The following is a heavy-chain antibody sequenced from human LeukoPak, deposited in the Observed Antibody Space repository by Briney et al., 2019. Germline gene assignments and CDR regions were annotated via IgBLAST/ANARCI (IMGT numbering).Heavy chain of an antibody. CDR3: VRDGGVSGYDLLDY. CDR2: INQDGSEE. D-gene: IGHD5-12*01. Sequence: PGGSLRLSCAASGFTFGSSAMSWVRQAPGKGLEWVAHINQDGSEEHYMDSVKARFTISRDNAKNSLSLQMNSLRAEDTAVYYCVRDGGVSGYDLLDYWGQGTLVTVSS. V-gene: IGHV3-7*01. J-gene: IGHJ4*02. CDR1: GFTFGSSA.